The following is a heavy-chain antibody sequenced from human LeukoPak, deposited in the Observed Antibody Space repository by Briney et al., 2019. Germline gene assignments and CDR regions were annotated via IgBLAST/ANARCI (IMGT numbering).Heavy chain of an antibody. Sequence: GGSLRLSCAASGFIFNNYGLIWVRQAPGKGLEWVSGISNDGGGTNYADFVKGRFTISRDNSKNTLFLQMNSLRAEDTALYYCAKGSSGYFVDLWGQGTLVTVSS. CDR1: GFIFNNYG. CDR3: AKGSSGYFVDL. J-gene: IGHJ5*02. V-gene: IGHV3-23*01. D-gene: IGHD3-22*01. CDR2: ISNDGGGT.